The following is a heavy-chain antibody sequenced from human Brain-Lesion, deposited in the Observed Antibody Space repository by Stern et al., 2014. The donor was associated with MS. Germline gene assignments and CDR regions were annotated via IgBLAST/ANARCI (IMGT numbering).Heavy chain of an antibody. CDR2: IFNSGST. Sequence: QVQLGQSGPGLVKPSQTLSLSCTVSGGSISSGGYYWSWIRQPAGKGLEWIGRIFNSGSTSHNPSLKSRATLSKDTPKNQFPLRLNSMTAADTAVYYCARGRVVPGFQYYATDVWGQGTTVIVSS. D-gene: IGHD2-2*01. CDR1: GGSISSGGYY. CDR3: ARGRVVPGFQYYATDV. V-gene: IGHV4-61*02. J-gene: IGHJ6*02.